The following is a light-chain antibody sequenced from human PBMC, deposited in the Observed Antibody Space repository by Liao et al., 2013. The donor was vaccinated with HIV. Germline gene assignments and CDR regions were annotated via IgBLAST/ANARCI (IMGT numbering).Light chain of an antibody. V-gene: IGLV3-1*01. J-gene: IGLJ2*01. CDR3: QAWDSSTHVV. Sequence: SYDLTQAPSVSVSPGQTASITCSADKLGDKYVCWYQQKPGQSPVLVIYQDTKRPPRIPERFSGSNSGNTATLTISGTQAMDEADYYCQAWDSSTHVVFGGGTTLTV. CDR1: KLGDKY. CDR2: QDT.